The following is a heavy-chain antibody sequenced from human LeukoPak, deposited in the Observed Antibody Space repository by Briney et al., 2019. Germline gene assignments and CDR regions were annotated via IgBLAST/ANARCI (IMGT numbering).Heavy chain of an antibody. D-gene: IGHD4-17*01. J-gene: IGHJ4*02. V-gene: IGHV1-2*02. CDR2: INLNSGGT. Sequence: ASVKVSCKASGYTFTGYYMHWVRQAPGQGLEWMGWINLNSGGTNYAQKFQGRVTMTRDTSISTAYMELSGLRSDDTAVYYCARDRVTTNTPYFDYWGQGTLVTVSS. CDR3: ARDRVTTNTPYFDY. CDR1: GYTFTGYY.